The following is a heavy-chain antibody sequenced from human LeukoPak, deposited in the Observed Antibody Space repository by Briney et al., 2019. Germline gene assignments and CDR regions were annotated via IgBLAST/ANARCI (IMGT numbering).Heavy chain of an antibody. D-gene: IGHD5-24*01. CDR2: MNPDSGDT. CDR1: GYTFTNYD. Sequence: ASVKVSCKASGYTFTNYDMNWVRQAPGQGREWRGWMNPDSGDTGYAQKFQGRVTITRDTSISTAYMELSSLRSEDTAVYYCARDGYIVRGSDWFFDLWGRGTLVTVSS. J-gene: IGHJ2*01. V-gene: IGHV1-8*03. CDR3: ARDGYIVRGSDWFFDL.